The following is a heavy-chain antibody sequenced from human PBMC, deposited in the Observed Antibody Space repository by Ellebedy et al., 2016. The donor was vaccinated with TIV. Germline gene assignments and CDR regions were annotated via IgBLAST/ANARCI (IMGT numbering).Heavy chain of an antibody. D-gene: IGHD4-11*01. J-gene: IGHJ4*02. CDR1: GFTFSSYH. CDR2: ISYDGNST. Sequence: LSLTCVASGFTFSSYHMHWVRQAPGKGLEWVAVISYDGNSTYYADSVKGRFTITRDNSKNTLYLQMNSLRGEDTAVYYCAKSLSDYHFDYWGQGTLVTVAS. V-gene: IGHV3-30*18. CDR3: AKSLSDYHFDY.